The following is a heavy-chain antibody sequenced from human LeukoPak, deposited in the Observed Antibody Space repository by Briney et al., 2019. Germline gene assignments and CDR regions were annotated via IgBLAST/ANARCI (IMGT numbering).Heavy chain of an antibody. V-gene: IGHV1-69*05. CDR3: ARDRNSGECVSNSCYGVWPLDI. D-gene: IGHD2-2*01. CDR2: IIPMSETP. CDR1: GGTFSINA. Sequence: ASVKVSCKASGGTFSINAITWVRQAPGQGLEWMGGIIPMSETPKYTQKFQGRVTIATDESTNTAYMELSSLRSEDTAVYYCARDRNSGECVSNSCYGVWPLDIWGQGTMVTVSS. J-gene: IGHJ3*02.